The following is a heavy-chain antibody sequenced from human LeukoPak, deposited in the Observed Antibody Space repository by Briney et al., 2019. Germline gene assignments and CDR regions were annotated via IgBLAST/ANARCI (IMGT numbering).Heavy chain of an antibody. J-gene: IGHJ4*02. V-gene: IGHV4-34*01. CDR1: GGSFSDYY. D-gene: IGHD3-22*01. Sequence: SETLSLTCAVYGGSFSDYYWSWIRQPPGKGLEWIGEIDHSGSPNYNPSLRSRVTISVDTSKNQFSLKLTSVTAADTAVYYCAVGGFNSSGYRVGMDYWGRGTLVTVSS. CDR3: AVGGFNSSGYRVGMDY. CDR2: IDHSGSP.